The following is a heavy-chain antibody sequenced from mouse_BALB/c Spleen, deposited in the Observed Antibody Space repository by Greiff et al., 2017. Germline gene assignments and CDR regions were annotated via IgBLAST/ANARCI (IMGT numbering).Heavy chain of an antibody. V-gene: IGHV2-9*02. J-gene: IGHJ3*01. CDR3: ARAPFSYDYDGWFAY. D-gene: IGHD2-4*01. CDR1: GFSLTSYG. Sequence: VMLVESGPGLVAPSQSLSITCTVSGFSLTSYGVHWVRQPPGKGLEWLGVIWAGGSTNYNSALMSRLSISKDNSKSQVFLKMNSLQTDDTAMYYCARAPFSYDYDGWFAYWGQGTLVTVSA. CDR2: IWAGGST.